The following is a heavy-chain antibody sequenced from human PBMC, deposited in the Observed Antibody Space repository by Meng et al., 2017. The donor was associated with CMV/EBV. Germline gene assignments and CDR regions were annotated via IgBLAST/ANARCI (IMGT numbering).Heavy chain of an antibody. V-gene: IGHV1-8*01. J-gene: IGHJ4*02. CDR2: MNPNSGNT. D-gene: IGHD1-26*01. CDR1: RYTFTSYD. Sequence: SRYTFTSYDINWVRQATGQGLEWMGWMNPNSGNTGYAQKFRGRVTMTSNPSISTAYMELSSLRSEDTAVYYCARGRRYSWSPHPLGYWGQGTLVTVSS. CDR3: ARGRRYSWSPHPLGY.